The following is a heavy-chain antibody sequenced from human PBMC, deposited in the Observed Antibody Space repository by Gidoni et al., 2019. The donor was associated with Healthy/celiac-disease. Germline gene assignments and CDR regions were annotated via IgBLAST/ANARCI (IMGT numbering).Heavy chain of an antibody. Sequence: EVQLVESGGGLVKPGGSLRLSCAVPGFTFSTYGMNWVRQAPGKGLEWVSSIGSTSSYIYYADSVKGRFTISRDNAKNSLYLQMNSLRAEDTAVYYCARGITLVQGVTYMDHYYGMDVWGQGTTVTVSS. CDR1: GFTFSTYG. J-gene: IGHJ6*02. CDR3: ARGITLVQGVTYMDHYYGMDV. V-gene: IGHV3-21*01. CDR2: IGSTSSYI. D-gene: IGHD3-10*01.